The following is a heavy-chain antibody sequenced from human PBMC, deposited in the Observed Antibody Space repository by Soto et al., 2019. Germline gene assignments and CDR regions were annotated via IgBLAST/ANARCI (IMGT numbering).Heavy chain of an antibody. CDR1: GGTFSSYA. D-gene: IGHD5-12*01. CDR2: IIPIFGTA. J-gene: IGHJ6*02. Sequence: QVQLVQSGAEVKKPGSSVKVSCKASGGTFSSYAISWVRQAPGQGLEWMGGIIPIFGTANYAQKFQGRVTITADESTSTAYRELSSLRSEDTAVYYCATHPMATITSYYGMDVWGQGTTVTVSS. CDR3: ATHPMATITSYYGMDV. V-gene: IGHV1-69*12.